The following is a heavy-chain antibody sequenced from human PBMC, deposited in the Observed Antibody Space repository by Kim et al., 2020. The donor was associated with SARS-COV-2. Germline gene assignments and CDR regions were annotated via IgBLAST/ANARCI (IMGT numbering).Heavy chain of an antibody. CDR2: ISSSSSYI. CDR1: GFTFSSYS. J-gene: IGHJ4*02. Sequence: GGSLRLSCAASGFTFSSYSMNWVRQAPGKGLEWVSSISSSSSYIYYADSVKGRFTISRDNAKNSLYLQMNSLRAEDTAVYYCARGYDSSGYYFYYFDYWGQGTLVTVSS. D-gene: IGHD3-22*01. CDR3: ARGYDSSGYYFYYFDY. V-gene: IGHV3-21*01.